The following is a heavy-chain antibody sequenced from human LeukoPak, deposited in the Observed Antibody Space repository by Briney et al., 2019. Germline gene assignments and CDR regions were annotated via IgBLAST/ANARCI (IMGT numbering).Heavy chain of an antibody. Sequence: GGSLRLSCAASGFTFSDHYMDWVRQAPGKGLEWVGRIKSKTDGGTTDYAAPVKGRFTISRDDSKNTLYLQMNSLKTEDTAVYYCTTEHDYGDPYYFDYWGQGTLVTVSS. CDR1: GFTFSDHY. V-gene: IGHV3-15*01. J-gene: IGHJ4*02. CDR2: IKSKTDGGTT. CDR3: TTEHDYGDPYYFDY. D-gene: IGHD4-17*01.